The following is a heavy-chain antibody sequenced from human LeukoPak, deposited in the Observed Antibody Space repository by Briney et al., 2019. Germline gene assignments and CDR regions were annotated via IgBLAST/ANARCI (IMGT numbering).Heavy chain of an antibody. V-gene: IGHV3-21*01. J-gene: IGHJ4*02. Sequence: GGSLRLSCAASGFTFSSYSMNWVRQAPGKGLEWVSSISSSSSYIYSADSVKGRFTISRDDAKNSLYLQMNSLRAEGTAVYYCARDWSSVDYWGQGTLVTVSS. D-gene: IGHD2-2*01. CDR1: GFTFSSYS. CDR3: ARDWSSVDY. CDR2: ISSSSSYI.